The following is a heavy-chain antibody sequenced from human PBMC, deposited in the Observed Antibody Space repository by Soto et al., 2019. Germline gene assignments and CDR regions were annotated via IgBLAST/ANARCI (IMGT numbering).Heavy chain of an antibody. CDR1: GFTFSDYY. D-gene: IGHD3-16*01. J-gene: IGHJ4*02. CDR3: ARDTGGSYDY. Sequence: EVQLVESGGGLVQPGGSLRLSCAASGFTFSDYYMDWVRQVPGKGLEWVGRTRNKANSYTTEYAASVRGRFSISRDESKDPMYLQMYSPKTEDTAVYYCARDTGGSYDYWGQGALVTVSS. V-gene: IGHV3-72*01. CDR2: TRNKANSYTT.